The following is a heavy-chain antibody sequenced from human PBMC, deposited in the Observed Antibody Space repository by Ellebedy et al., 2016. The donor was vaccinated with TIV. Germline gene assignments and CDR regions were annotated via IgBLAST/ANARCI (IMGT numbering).Heavy chain of an antibody. D-gene: IGHD5-12*01. CDR3: ARDRLVALSANWFDP. Sequence: AASVKVSCKASGYTFTSYEISWVRQAPGQGLEWMGWISPYNGNRTYTQKFQGRVTMTTDTSTSTAYMELRSLSSDDTAVYYCARDRLVALSANWFDPWGQGTLVTVSS. J-gene: IGHJ5*02. CDR2: ISPYNGNR. V-gene: IGHV1-18*01. CDR1: GYTFTSYE.